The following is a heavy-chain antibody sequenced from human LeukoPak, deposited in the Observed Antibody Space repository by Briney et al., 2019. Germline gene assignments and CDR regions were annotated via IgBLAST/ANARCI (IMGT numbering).Heavy chain of an antibody. J-gene: IGHJ3*02. D-gene: IGHD6-19*01. CDR2: INTDGRST. CDR1: GFTFSNYW. CDR3: YSSGWYGDAFDI. V-gene: IGHV3-74*01. Sequence: GGSLRLSCAASGFTFSNYWMHWVRQAPGKELVWVSRINTDGRSTSYADSVKDRFTISRDNAKNTLYLQMNSLRPEDTAVYYCYSSGWYGDAFDIWGQGTMVTVSS.